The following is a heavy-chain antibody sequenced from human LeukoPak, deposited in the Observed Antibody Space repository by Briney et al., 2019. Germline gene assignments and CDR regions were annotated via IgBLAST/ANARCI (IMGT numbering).Heavy chain of an antibody. V-gene: IGHV1-18*01. CDR3: ARDLSGYCSSTSCYSPAFDY. J-gene: IGHJ4*02. CDR1: GYTFTSYG. Sequence: GASVKVSCKASGYTFTSYGISWVRQAPGQGLEWMGWISAYNGNTNYAQKLQGRVTMTTDTSTSTAYMELRSLRSDDTAGYYCARDLSGYCSSTSCYSPAFDYWGQGTLVTVSS. CDR2: ISAYNGNT. D-gene: IGHD2-2*01.